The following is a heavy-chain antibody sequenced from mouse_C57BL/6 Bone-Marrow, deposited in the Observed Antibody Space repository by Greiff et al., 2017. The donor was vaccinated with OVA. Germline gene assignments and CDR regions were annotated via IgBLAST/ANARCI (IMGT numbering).Heavy chain of an antibody. CDR1: GYTFTSYW. D-gene: IGHD1-1*01. V-gene: IGHV1-55*01. CDR2: IYPGSGST. J-gene: IGHJ4*01. Sequence: QVQLQQPGAELVKPGASVKMSCKASGYTFTSYWITWVKQRPGQGLEWIGDIYPGSGSTNYNEKFKSKATLTVDTSSSTAYMQLSSLTSEDSAVYYCARSLRGFPYAMDYWGQGTSVTVSS. CDR3: ARSLRGFPYAMDY.